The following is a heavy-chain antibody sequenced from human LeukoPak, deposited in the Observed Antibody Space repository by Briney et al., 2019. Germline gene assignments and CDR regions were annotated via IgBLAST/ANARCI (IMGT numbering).Heavy chain of an antibody. Sequence: SETLSLTCTVSGGSISSYYWSWIRQPPGKGLEWIGYIYYSGSTNYNPSLKSRVTISVDTSKNQFSLKLSSVTAADTAVYYCARGRAAAGTRGYNWFDPWGQGTLVTVSS. J-gene: IGHJ5*02. CDR3: ARGRAAAGTRGYNWFDP. D-gene: IGHD6-13*01. CDR1: GGSISSYY. V-gene: IGHV4-59*01. CDR2: IYYSGST.